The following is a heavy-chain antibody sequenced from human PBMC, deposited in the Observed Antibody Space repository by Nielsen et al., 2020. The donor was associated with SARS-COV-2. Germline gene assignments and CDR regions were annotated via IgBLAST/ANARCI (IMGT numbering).Heavy chain of an antibody. CDR3: ASSSSWYGWFDP. CDR2: SSYSGST. V-gene: IGHV4-30-4*01. J-gene: IGHJ5*02. CDR1: GDSISSDDYY. D-gene: IGHD6-13*01. Sequence: SETLSLTCRVSGDSISSDDYYWNWIRQPPGKGLEWIGYSSYSGSTYYNPSLKSRVTISIDTSKNQLSLRVKSVTAADTAVYYCASSSSWYGWFDPRGQGTLVTVSS.